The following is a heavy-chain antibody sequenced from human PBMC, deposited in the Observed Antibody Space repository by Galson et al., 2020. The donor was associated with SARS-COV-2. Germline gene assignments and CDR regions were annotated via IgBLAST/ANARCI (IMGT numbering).Heavy chain of an antibody. J-gene: IGHJ6*02. D-gene: IGHD6-13*01. CDR3: AKDIAWAAGTRYYYYGMDV. V-gene: IGHV3-43*02. CDR1: GFTFDDYA. Sequence: GESLKISCAASGFTFDDYAMHWVRQAPGKGLEWVSLISGDGGSTYYADSVKGRFTISRDNSKNSLYLQMNSLRTEDTALYYCAKDIAWAAGTRYYYYGMDVWGQGTTVTVSS. CDR2: ISGDGGST.